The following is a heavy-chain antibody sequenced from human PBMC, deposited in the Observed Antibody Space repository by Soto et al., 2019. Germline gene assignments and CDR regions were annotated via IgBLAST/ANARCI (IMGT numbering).Heavy chain of an antibody. Sequence: QVQLMQSGAEVRKPGASVKVSCKASGYTFTDYDINWVRQATGQGLEWLGWMTPKSGYTGYAQKFQGRVTLTRDTSRGTAYMELSSRTSEDTPVYYCTRNLYNPGDFDNWGQGTLVTVSS. D-gene: IGHD1-20*01. V-gene: IGHV1-8*02. CDR3: TRNLYNPGDFDN. CDR2: MTPKSGYT. J-gene: IGHJ4*02. CDR1: GYTFTDYD.